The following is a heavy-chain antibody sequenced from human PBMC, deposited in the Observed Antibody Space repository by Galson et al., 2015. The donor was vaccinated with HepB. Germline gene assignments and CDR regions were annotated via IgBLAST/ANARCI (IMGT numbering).Heavy chain of an antibody. J-gene: IGHJ4*02. Sequence: SVKVSCKASGYTFTGYDMHWVRQAPGQGLEWMGWINASSGGTKYSQKFQGRVTITRDTSTSTAYMELSRLRSEDTAVYYCARLCCSSTSCYDDYWGQGTLVTVSS. CDR1: GYTFTGYD. D-gene: IGHD2-2*01. V-gene: IGHV1-3*01. CDR2: INASSGGT. CDR3: ARLCCSSTSCYDDY.